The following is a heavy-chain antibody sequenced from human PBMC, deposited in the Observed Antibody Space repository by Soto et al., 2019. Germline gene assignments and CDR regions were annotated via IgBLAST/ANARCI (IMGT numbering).Heavy chain of an antibody. CDR3: AKVLGFGERIYYYYGMDV. V-gene: IGHV3-23*01. D-gene: IGHD3-10*01. CDR1: GFTFSSYA. J-gene: IGHJ6*02. CDR2: ISGSGGST. Sequence: GGSLRLSCAASGFTFSSYAMSWVRQAPGKGLEWVSAISGSGGSTYYADSVKGRFTISRDNSKNTLYLQMNSLRAEDTAVYYCAKVLGFGERIYYYYGMDVWGQGTTVTVSS.